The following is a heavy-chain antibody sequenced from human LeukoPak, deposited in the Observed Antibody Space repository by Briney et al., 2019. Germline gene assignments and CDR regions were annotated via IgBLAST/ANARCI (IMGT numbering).Heavy chain of an antibody. CDR1: GFSFSSSW. D-gene: IGHD3-16*01. CDR2: INSDGSTT. CDR3: ARDFGPYGMDV. J-gene: IGHJ6*02. Sequence: PGGPLRLSCAASGFSFSSSWMHWVRQAPGTGLVWVSRINSDGSTTNYADSVKGRFTISRDNAMSTLYLQMNSLRAEDTVVYYCARDFGPYGMDVWGQGTTVTVSS. V-gene: IGHV3-74*01.